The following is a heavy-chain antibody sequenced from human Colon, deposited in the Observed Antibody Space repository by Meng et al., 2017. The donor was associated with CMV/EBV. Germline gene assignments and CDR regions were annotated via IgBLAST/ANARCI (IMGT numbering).Heavy chain of an antibody. CDR3: ARGALDHINCGGDCALDY. J-gene: IGHJ4*02. CDR1: GGSISSGDYY. Sequence: LRLSCTVSGGSISSGDYYWSWLRQPPGKGLEWIGYMYYSGNTFYNPSLKSRVTISGDTSKNQFSLKLRSVTAADTAVYFCARGALDHINCGGDCALDYWGQGTLVTVSS. V-gene: IGHV4-30-4*08. CDR2: MYYSGNT. D-gene: IGHD2-21*01.